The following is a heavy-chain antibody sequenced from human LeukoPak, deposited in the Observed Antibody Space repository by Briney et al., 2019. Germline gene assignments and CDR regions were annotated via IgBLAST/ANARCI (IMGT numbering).Heavy chain of an antibody. Sequence: SEKVSCKTSGGTFRSHIFSWVRQAPGQGLEWMGRITPVIDSAKYAQKFRDRLTITADTSTGTAYMELSSLTPDDTALYYCTRVNLRGSQYNWFDPWGQGTLVIVSS. CDR3: TRVNLRGSQYNWFDP. V-gene: IGHV1-69*08. CDR1: GGTFRSHI. CDR2: ITPVIDSA. J-gene: IGHJ5*02. D-gene: IGHD1-26*01.